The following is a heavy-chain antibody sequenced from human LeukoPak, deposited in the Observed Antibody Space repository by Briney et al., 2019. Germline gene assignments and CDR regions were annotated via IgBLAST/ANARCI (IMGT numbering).Heavy chain of an antibody. Sequence: GGSLRLSCAASGFTVSSNYMTWVRQAPGKGLEWVANIKQDGSVEHYLDSVKGRFTISRDNAKNSLILQMNSLRAEDTAVYYCARWAGVIESWGQGTLVTVSS. D-gene: IGHD3-10*01. CDR2: IKQDGSVE. CDR3: ARWAGVIES. V-gene: IGHV3-7*01. J-gene: IGHJ4*02. CDR1: GFTVSSNY.